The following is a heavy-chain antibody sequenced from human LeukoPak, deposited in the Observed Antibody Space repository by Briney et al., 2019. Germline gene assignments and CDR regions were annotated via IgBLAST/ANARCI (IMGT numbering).Heavy chain of an antibody. V-gene: IGHV3-23*01. CDR2: ISDSGGTT. Sequence: GGSLRLSCVASGFTFSNLAMGWVRQAPGKGLEWVSVISDSGGTTYYADSVKGRFTISRDNSKNTLYLQMNSLRAENTAVYYCAYDFWSGYSSYHMDVWGQGTTVTVSS. CDR3: AYDFWSGYSSYHMDV. D-gene: IGHD3-3*01. J-gene: IGHJ6*02. CDR1: GFTFSNLA.